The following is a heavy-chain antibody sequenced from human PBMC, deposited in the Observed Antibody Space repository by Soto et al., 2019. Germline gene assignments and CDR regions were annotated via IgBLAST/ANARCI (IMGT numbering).Heavy chain of an antibody. V-gene: IGHV3-30*18. CDR2: ISYDGSNK. CDR1: GFTFSSYG. D-gene: IGHD2-15*01. J-gene: IGHJ4*02. CDR3: AKDWWRVLQPPDY. Sequence: QVQLVESGGGVVQPGRSLRLSCAASGFTFSSYGMHWVRQAPGKGLEWVAVISYDGSNKYYADSVKGRFTISRDNSKNTLYLQMNSLRAEDTAVYYCAKDWWRVLQPPDYWGQGTLVTVSS.